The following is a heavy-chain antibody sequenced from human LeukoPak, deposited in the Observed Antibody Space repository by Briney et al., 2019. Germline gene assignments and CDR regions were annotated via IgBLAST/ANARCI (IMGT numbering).Heavy chain of an antibody. J-gene: IGHJ4*02. Sequence: GGSLRLSCAASGFIFSDSTMHWVRQAPGKGLERVAAASFHGSNTYYADSMKGRFTISRDNSKNTVYLQMNSLRTEDTAVYYCARERSWNGPLDYWGQGTLVTVSS. CDR2: ASFHGSNT. CDR1: GFIFSDST. CDR3: ARERSWNGPLDY. V-gene: IGHV3-30*04. D-gene: IGHD1-1*01.